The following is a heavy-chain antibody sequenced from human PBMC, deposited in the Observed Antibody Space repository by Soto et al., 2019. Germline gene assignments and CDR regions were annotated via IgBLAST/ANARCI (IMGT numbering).Heavy chain of an antibody. CDR2: IYYSGST. V-gene: IGHV4-59*08. CDR3: ARPKTIGAAAGKGWFDP. J-gene: IGHJ5*02. CDR1: GCSISSYY. Sequence: SETLSLTCTVSGCSISSYYWSWIRQPPGKGLEWIGYIYYSGSTNYNPSLKSRVTISVDTSKNQFSLKLTSVTAADMAMYYCARPKTIGAAAGKGWFDPWGQGTLVTVSS. D-gene: IGHD6-13*01.